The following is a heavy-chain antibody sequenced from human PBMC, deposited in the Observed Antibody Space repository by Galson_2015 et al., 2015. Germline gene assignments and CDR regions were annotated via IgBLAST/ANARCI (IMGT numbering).Heavy chain of an antibody. J-gene: IGHJ4*02. D-gene: IGHD3-3*01. V-gene: IGHV3-74*01. Sequence: SLRLSCAASGFTFSSYWMNWVRQAPGKGQVRVSSINSDGSRTSYADSVKGRFTISRDNAKNTLYLQMNSLRADYTAVYYCARVPVGDDFWSGYYFANFYYCASEPWSPSPQ. CDR3: ARVPVGDDFWSGYYFANFYY. CDR2: INSDGSRT. CDR1: GFTFSSYW.